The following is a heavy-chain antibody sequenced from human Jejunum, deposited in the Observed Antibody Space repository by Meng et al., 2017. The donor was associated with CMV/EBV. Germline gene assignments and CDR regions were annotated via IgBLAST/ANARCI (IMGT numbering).Heavy chain of an antibody. J-gene: IGHJ5*02. V-gene: IGHV3-7*01. Sequence: SGLTFSKNWMSWVRQTPGKGREWVANIKEDGSEKYYVDTEKNRFTISRDKAKNSLYLQMNSLRDEDTAVYYCARGTGSTSWGFDPWGQGTLVTVSS. CDR3: ARGTGSTSWGFDP. CDR1: GLTFSKNW. CDR2: IKEDGSEK. D-gene: IGHD2-2*01.